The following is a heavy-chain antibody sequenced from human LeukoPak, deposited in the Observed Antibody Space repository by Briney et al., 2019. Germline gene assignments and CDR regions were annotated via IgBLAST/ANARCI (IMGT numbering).Heavy chain of an antibody. CDR1: GSTFTSYW. Sequence: GGSLRLSCAASGSTFTSYWMHWVRQAPGKGLVWVSRINSDGSTTTYADSVKGRFTISRDNAKNTLYLQMNSLRAEDTAVYYCTRGGVDYWGQGTLVTVSS. V-gene: IGHV3-74*01. CDR2: INSDGSTT. CDR3: TRGGVDY. J-gene: IGHJ4*02.